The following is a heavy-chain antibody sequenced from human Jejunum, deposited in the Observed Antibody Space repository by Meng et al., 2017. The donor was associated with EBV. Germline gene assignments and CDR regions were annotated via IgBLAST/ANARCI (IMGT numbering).Heavy chain of an antibody. CDR1: GYTLTKYA. CDR2: VNTYTGDA. Sequence: AQLVQAGTKVKRPGASVKVSCKASGYTLTKYAVHWMRQAPGHRPEWMGWVNTYTGDAGYSQKFQDRLTIIRDTSASTAFMELTSLTSEDTAVYYCARDSGSGYYGMDVWGQGTAVTVSS. J-gene: IGHJ6*02. V-gene: IGHV1-3*04. CDR3: ARDSGSGYYGMDV. D-gene: IGHD3-16*01.